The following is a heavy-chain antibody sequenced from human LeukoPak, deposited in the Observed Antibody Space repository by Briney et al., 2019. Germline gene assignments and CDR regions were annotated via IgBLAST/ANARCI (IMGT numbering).Heavy chain of an antibody. Sequence: PGGSLRLSCAASGFTFSSYAMHWVRQAPGKGLEWVANIKQDGSEKYYVDSVKGRFTISRDNAKNSLYLQMNSLRAEDTAVYYCARDKIVGATLLDYWGQGTLVTVSS. V-gene: IGHV3-7*01. J-gene: IGHJ4*02. CDR2: IKQDGSEK. CDR3: ARDKIVGATLLDY. D-gene: IGHD1-26*01. CDR1: GFTFSSYA.